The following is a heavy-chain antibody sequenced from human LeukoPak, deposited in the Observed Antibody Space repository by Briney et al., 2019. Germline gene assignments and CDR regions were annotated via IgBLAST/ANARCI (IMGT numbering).Heavy chain of an antibody. CDR3: AKGCTTGTTPYYFDY. D-gene: IGHD1-1*01. CDR2: ISGSGCST. V-gene: IGHV3-23*01. J-gene: IGHJ4*02. CDR1: GFTFSDYY. Sequence: GGSRRLSCAASGFTFSDYYMSWIRQAPGKGLEWVSAISGSGCSTYYADSVKGRFTISRDNSKNTLYLQMNSLRAEDTAVYYCAKGCTTGTTPYYFDYWGQGTLVTVSS.